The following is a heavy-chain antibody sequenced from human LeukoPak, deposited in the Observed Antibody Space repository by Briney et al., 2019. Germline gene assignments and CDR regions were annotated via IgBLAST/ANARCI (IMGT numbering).Heavy chain of an antibody. CDR3: AKSMVLELPFYFNY. D-gene: IGHD1-7*01. CDR1: GFTFSSYA. CDR2: ISGSGGST. J-gene: IGHJ4*02. Sequence: QAGGSLRLSCAASGFTFSSYAMSWVRQAPGKGLEWVSAISGSGGSTYYADSVKGRFTISRDDSKNTLYLQMNSLRAEDTAVYYCAKSMVLELPFYFNYWGQGTLVTVSS. V-gene: IGHV3-23*01.